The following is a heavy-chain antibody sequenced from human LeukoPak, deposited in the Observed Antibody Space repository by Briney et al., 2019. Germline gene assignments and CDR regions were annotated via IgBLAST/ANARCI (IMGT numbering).Heavy chain of an antibody. CDR3: ARERGSSSAKFTDY. V-gene: IGHV4-34*01. CDR2: INHSGST. D-gene: IGHD6-13*01. CDR1: GGSFSGYY. Sequence: PSETLSLTCAVYGGSFSGYYWSWIRQPPGKGLEWIGEINHSGSTNYNPSLKSRVTISVDTSKNQFSLKLSSVTAADTAVYYCARERGSSSAKFTDYWGQGTLVTVSS. J-gene: IGHJ4*02.